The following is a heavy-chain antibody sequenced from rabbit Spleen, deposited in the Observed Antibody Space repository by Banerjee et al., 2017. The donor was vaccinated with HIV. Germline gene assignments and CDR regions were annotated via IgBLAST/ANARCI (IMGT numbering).Heavy chain of an antibody. J-gene: IGHJ4*01. Sequence: QSLEESGGDLVKPGASLTLTCKASGIDFSSYYYMCWVRQAPGKGLEWIACIKPTSGSTWYASWAKGRFTISKSSSTTVTLQMTSLTAADTATYFCARNLGDYGPAGWAVGSNLWGQGTLVTVS. V-gene: IGHV1S40*01. CDR2: IKPTSGST. D-gene: IGHD2-1*01. CDR1: GIDFSSYYY. CDR3: ARNLGDYGPAGWAVGSNL.